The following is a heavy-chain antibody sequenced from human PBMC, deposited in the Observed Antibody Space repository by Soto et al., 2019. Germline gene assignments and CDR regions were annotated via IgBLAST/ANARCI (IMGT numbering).Heavy chain of an antibody. J-gene: IGHJ5*02. Sequence: VQLVESGGGVVQPGRSLRLSCAASGFTFSSFPMHWVRQAPGKGLEWVALMSYDGSNKYYADSVRGRFTISRDNSKNTLYLQMNSLRGEDTAVYYCARGNFVAVDIGWLDPWGQGTLVTVSS. V-gene: IGHV3-30-3*01. CDR1: GFTFSSFP. CDR3: ARGNFVAVDIGWLDP. D-gene: IGHD5-12*01. CDR2: MSYDGSNK.